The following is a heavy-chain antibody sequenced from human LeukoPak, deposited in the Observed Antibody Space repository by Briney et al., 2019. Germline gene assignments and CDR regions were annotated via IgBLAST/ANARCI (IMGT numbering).Heavy chain of an antibody. J-gene: IGHJ6*02. Sequence: SETLSLTCTVSGGSISSYYWSWIRQPPGKGLEWIGYIYYSGSTNYNPSPKSRVTISVDTSKNQFSLKLSSVTAADTAVYYCARAPRSYCYYGMDVWGQGTTVTVSS. V-gene: IGHV4-59*01. CDR2: IYYSGST. CDR1: GGSISSYY. CDR3: ARAPRSYCYYGMDV.